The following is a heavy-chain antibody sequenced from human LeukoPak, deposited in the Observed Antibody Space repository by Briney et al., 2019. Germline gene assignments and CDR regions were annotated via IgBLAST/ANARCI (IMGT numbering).Heavy chain of an antibody. CDR3: ARDLGSSWSGYYYMDV. CDR2: IYTSGST. CDR1: GGSISSGSYY. J-gene: IGHJ6*03. Sequence: SETLSLTCTVSGGSISSGSYYWSWIRQPAGKGLEWIGSIYTSGSTNYNPSLKSRVTISVDTSKNQFSLKLSSVTAADTAVYYCARDLGSSWSGYYYMDVWGKGTTVTVSS. D-gene: IGHD3-3*01. V-gene: IGHV4-61*02.